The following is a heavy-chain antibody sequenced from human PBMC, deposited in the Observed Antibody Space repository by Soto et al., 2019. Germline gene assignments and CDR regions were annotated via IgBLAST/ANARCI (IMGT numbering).Heavy chain of an antibody. CDR1: GFTFSSYG. CDR2: IWYDGSNK. Sequence: QVQLVESGGGVVQPGRSLRLSCAASGFTFSSYGMHWVRQAPGKGLEWVAVIWYDGSNKYYADSVKGRFTISRDNSKNTLYLQMNSLRAEDTAVYYCARDGYSSGCPFDYWGQGTLVTVSS. D-gene: IGHD6-19*01. J-gene: IGHJ4*02. CDR3: ARDGYSSGCPFDY. V-gene: IGHV3-33*01.